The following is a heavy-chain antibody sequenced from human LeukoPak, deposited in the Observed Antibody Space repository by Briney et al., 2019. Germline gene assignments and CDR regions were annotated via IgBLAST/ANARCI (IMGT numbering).Heavy chain of an antibody. CDR1: GGSISSYY. D-gene: IGHD2-15*01. CDR3: ARDLVYCSGGRRPPHYYYYGMDV. J-gene: IGHJ6*02. V-gene: IGHV4-59*01. Sequence: PSETLSLTCTVSGGSISSYYWSWIQQPPGKGLEWIGYIYYSGSTNYNPSLKSRVTISVDTSKNQFSLKLSSVTAADTAVYYSARDLVYCSGGRRPPHYYYYGMDVWGQGTTVTVSS. CDR2: IYYSGST.